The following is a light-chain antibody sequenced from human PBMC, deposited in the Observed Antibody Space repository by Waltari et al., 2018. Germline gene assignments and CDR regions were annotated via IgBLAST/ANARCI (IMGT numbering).Light chain of an antibody. V-gene: IGLV1-44*01. CDR2: NNN. Sequence: HSVLTQPPSASGTPGQRVTISCSGSSSNIGGNTVDWYQQLPGTAPKLLIHNNNQRPAAVPDRLSGSTTATSASLAISGLQSEDEADYYCAAWDDSLNGWVFGGGTKLTVL. CDR3: AAWDDSLNGWV. J-gene: IGLJ3*02. CDR1: SSNIGGNT.